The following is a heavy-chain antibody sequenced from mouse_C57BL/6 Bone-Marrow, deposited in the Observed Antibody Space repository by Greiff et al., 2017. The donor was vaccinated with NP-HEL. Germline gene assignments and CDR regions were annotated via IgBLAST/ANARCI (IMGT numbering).Heavy chain of an antibody. CDR1: GYSITSGYD. CDR2: ISYSGST. J-gene: IGHJ4*01. CDR3: ARGGVFYAMDY. Sequence: VQLKQSGPGMVKPSQSLSLTCTVTGYSITSGYDWHWIRHFPGNKLEWMGYISYSGSTNYNPSLKSRISITHDTSKNHFFLKLNSVTTEDTATYYCARGGVFYAMDYWGQGTSVTVSS. V-gene: IGHV3-1*01.